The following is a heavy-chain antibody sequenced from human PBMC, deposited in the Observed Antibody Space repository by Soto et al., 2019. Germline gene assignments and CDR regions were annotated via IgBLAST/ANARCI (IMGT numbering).Heavy chain of an antibody. D-gene: IGHD3-16*02. CDR1: GYTFTSYG. CDR2: ISAYNGNT. V-gene: IGHV1-18*01. Sequence: ASVKVSCKASGYTFTSYGISWVRQAPGQGLEWMGWISAYNGNTNYAQKLQGRVTMTTDTSTSTAYMELRSLRSDDTAVYYCAREQLSIYDYIRGSYRYTDFFDYWGQGTLVTVSS. CDR3: AREQLSIYDYIRGSYRYTDFFDY. J-gene: IGHJ4*02.